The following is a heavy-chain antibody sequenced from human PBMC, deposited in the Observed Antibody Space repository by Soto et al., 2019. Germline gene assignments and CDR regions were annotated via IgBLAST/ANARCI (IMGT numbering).Heavy chain of an antibody. J-gene: IGHJ4*02. CDR2: INAGNGNT. D-gene: IGHD6-13*01. Sequence: ASVKVSCKASGNTFTTYAMHWVRQAPGQRLEWMGWINAGNGNTRYSQKFQGRVTITRDTSASTAYMELSSLRSEDTAVYYCARGSTYSSSWYVYWGQGTLVTVSS. V-gene: IGHV1-3*01. CDR1: GNTFTTYA. CDR3: ARGSTYSSSWYVY.